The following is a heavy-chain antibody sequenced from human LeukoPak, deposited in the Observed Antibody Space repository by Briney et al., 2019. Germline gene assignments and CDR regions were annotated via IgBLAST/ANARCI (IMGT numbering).Heavy chain of an antibody. V-gene: IGHV4-4*02. J-gene: IGHJ6*02. CDR1: GGSISSSNW. D-gene: IGHD6-25*01. CDR2: IYHSGST. CDR3: ARSSFSGWQDYYYGMDV. Sequence: SETLSLTCAVSGGSISSSNWWSWVRQPPGKGLEWIGVIYHSGSTNYNPSLKSRVTISVDKSKNQFSLKLSSVTAADTAVYYCARSSFSGWQDYYYGMDVWGQGTTVTVSS.